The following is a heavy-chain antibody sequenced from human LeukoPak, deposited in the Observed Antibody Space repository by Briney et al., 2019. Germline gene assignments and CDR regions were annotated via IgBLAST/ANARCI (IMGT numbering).Heavy chain of an antibody. V-gene: IGHV3-73*01. J-gene: IGHJ3*02. D-gene: IGHD6-6*01. CDR2: IRSKANSYAT. CDR3: AREGRPSDDAFDI. CDR1: GFTFSGSA. Sequence: GGSLRLSCAASGFTFSGSAMHWVRQASGKGLEWVGRIRSKANSYATGYAASVKGRFTISRDDSKNTAYLQMNSLKTEDTAVYYCAREGRPSDDAFDIWGQGTMVTVSS.